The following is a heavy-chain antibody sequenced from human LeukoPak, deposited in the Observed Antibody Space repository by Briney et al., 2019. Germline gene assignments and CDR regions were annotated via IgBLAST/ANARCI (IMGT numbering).Heavy chain of an antibody. J-gene: IGHJ4*02. V-gene: IGHV3-23*01. CDR1: GFTVTNYA. Sequence: GASLRLSCAASGFTVTNYAMYWVRQAPGKGLEWVSAISGRDDSTYYADSVKGRFTISRDTSKNTLFLQMNSLRAEDTAVYYCAKWGDYDILAGYYDPDYWGQGTLVTVSS. D-gene: IGHD3-9*01. CDR3: AKWGDYDILAGYYDPDY. CDR2: ISGRDDST.